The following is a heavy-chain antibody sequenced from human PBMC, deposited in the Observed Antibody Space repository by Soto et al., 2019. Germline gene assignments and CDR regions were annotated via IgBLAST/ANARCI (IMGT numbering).Heavy chain of an antibody. J-gene: IGHJ4*02. CDR2: ISSSSSCI. Sequence: PGGSLRLSCAASGFTFSSYSMNWVRQAPGKGLEWVSSISSSSSCIYYADSVKGRFTVSRDNAQNSLSLKLNSLRVEDTAVYYCARSYSSGWEFDYWGQGTQVTVSS. D-gene: IGHD6-19*01. CDR3: ARSYSSGWEFDY. V-gene: IGHV3-21*04. CDR1: GFTFSSYS.